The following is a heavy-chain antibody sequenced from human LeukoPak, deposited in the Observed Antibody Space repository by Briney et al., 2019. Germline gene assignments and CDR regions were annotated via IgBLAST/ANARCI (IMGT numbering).Heavy chain of an antibody. CDR2: IYHSGST. J-gene: IGHJ5*02. D-gene: IGHD2-15*01. CDR3: ARHGIDRRYCSGGSCGWFDP. Sequence: KPSETLSLTCTVSGYSISSGYYWGWIRQPPGKGLEWIGSIYHSGSTYYNPSLKSRVTISVDTSKNQFSLKLSFVTAADTAVYYCARHGIDRRYCSGGSCGWFDPWGQGTLVTVSS. V-gene: IGHV4-38-2*02. CDR1: GYSISSGYY.